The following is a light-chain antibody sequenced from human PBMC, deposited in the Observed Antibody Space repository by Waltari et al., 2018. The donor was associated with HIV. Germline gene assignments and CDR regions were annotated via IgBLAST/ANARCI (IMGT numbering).Light chain of an antibody. V-gene: IGLV3-25*03. Sequence: SYELTQPPSVSVSPGQTARITCSGDALPKQYAYWYHQKPGQAPVLAIYKDTERPSGIPERFSGSSSGKTVTLTISGVQAEDEADYYCQSADSSGTWVFGGGTKLTVL. CDR1: ALPKQY. J-gene: IGLJ3*02. CDR3: QSADSSGTWV. CDR2: KDT.